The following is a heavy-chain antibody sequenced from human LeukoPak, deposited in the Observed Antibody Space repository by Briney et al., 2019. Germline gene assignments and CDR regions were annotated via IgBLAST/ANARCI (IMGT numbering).Heavy chain of an antibody. V-gene: IGHV4-4*07. D-gene: IGHD1-26*01. CDR1: GGSISSYY. J-gene: IGHJ6*03. CDR2: IYTSGST. CDR3: ARDQGGSYSDYYYYYMDV. Sequence: SETLSLTCTVSGGSISSYYWSWIRQPAGKGLEWIGCIYTSGSTNYNPSLKSRVTMSVDTSKNQFSLKLSSVTAADTAVYYCARDQGGSYSDYYYYYMDVWGKGTTVTVSS.